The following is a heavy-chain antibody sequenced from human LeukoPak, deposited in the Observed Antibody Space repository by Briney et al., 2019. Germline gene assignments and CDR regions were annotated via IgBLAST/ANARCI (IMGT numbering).Heavy chain of an antibody. J-gene: IGHJ4*02. Sequence: ASVKVSCKVSGYTLTELSMYWVRQAPGKGLEWMGGFDPEDDETIYAQKFQGRVTMTEDTSTDTAYMELSSLRSEDTAVYYCATDNVGARGFDYWGQGTLVTVSS. D-gene: IGHD1-26*01. CDR3: ATDNVGARGFDY. CDR1: GYTLTELS. V-gene: IGHV1-24*01. CDR2: FDPEDDET.